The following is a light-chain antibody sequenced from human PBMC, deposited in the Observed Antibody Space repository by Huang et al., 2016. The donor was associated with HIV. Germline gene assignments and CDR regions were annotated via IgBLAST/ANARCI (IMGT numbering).Light chain of an antibody. Sequence: DIQMTQSPSSLSASVGDRVTITCRASQNIGRDLNWYQQKSGKAPKLLIYAASSLQRGVPSRFSGIGFGTDFTLTISSLQPEDVATYYCQQSYSITRYTFGQGTKVEIK. CDR1: QNIGRD. CDR3: QQSYSITRYT. V-gene: IGKV1-39*01. CDR2: AAS. J-gene: IGKJ2*01.